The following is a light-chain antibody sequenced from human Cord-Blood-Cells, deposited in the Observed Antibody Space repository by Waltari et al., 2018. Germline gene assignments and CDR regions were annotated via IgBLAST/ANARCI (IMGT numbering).Light chain of an antibody. V-gene: IGLV3-21*04. CDR2: DDS. Sequence: SYVLTQPPSVSVAPGKTARITCGGNNIGSKSVHWYQQKPGQAPVLVIYDDSDRPSGISERFSGSNSGNTATRTISRVEAGDEADYYCQLWDSSSNHPVFGGGTKLTVL. CDR3: QLWDSSSNHPV. CDR1: NIGSKS. J-gene: IGLJ3*02.